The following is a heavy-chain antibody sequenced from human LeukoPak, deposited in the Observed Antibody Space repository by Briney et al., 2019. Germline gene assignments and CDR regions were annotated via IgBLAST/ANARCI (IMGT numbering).Heavy chain of an antibody. D-gene: IGHD6-19*01. J-gene: IGHJ4*02. CDR1: GFTFSSYA. CDR2: ISSNGGST. V-gene: IGHV3-64*01. CDR3: ARWSSNGRYSSGGGYFDY. Sequence: GGSLRLSCAASGFTFSSYAMHWVRQAPGKGLEYVSAISSNGGSTYYANSVKGRFTISRDDSKNTLYLQMGSLRAEDMAVYYCARWSSNGRYSSGGGYFDYWGQGTLVTVSS.